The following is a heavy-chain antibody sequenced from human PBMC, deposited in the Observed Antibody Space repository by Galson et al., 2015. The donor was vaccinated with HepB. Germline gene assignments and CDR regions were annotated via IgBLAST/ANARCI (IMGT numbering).Heavy chain of an antibody. CDR2: ISAYNGNT. CDR1: GYTFTSYG. CDR3: ARDTCSSTSCDFDY. J-gene: IGHJ4*02. V-gene: IGHV1-18*01. Sequence: SVKVSCKASGYTFTSYGISWVRQAPGQGLEWMGWISAYNGNTNYAQKLQGRVTMTTDTSTSTAYMELRSLRSDDTAVYYCARDTCSSTSCDFDYWGQGTLVTVSS. D-gene: IGHD2-2*01.